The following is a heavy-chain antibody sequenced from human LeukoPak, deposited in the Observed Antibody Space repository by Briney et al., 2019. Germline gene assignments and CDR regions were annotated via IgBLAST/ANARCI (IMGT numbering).Heavy chain of an antibody. V-gene: IGHV4-39*07. CDR2: INHSGST. CDR3: ARATYSLVGY. Sequence: SETLSLTCTVSGVSTSSTRYYWGWIRQPPGKGLEWIGEINHSGSTNYNPSLKSRVTISVDTSKNQFSLKLSSVTAADTAVYYCARATYSLVGYWGQGTLVTVSS. CDR1: GVSTSSTRYY. J-gene: IGHJ4*02. D-gene: IGHD4-11*01.